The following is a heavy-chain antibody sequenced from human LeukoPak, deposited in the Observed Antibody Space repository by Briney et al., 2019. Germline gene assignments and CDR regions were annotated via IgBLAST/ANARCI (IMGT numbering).Heavy chain of an antibody. CDR1: GYTFTDYY. V-gene: IGHV1-2*02. Sequence: RASVKVSCKASGYTFTDYYIHWVRQAPGQGLEWMAWINANSGGTYYAQNFHDRITLTRDTSISTAYMELSRLRSDDTAIYYCARANALYCSSTSCLFDYWGQGTLVTVSS. J-gene: IGHJ4*02. CDR2: INANSGGT. CDR3: ARANALYCSSTSCLFDY. D-gene: IGHD2-2*01.